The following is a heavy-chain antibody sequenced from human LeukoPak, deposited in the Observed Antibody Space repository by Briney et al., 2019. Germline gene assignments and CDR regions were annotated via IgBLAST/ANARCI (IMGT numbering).Heavy chain of an antibody. J-gene: IGHJ4*02. CDR2: ISWDGSST. V-gene: IGHV3-43*01. Sequence: GGSLRLSCAASGLKFDDFTMHWVRQVPGKGLEWISVISWDGSSTYYADSVEGRFTISRDNSKSSLFLQMSSLRAEDSALYYCVASEALDFWGPGSLVTVSS. CDR1: GLKFDDFT. CDR3: VASEALDF.